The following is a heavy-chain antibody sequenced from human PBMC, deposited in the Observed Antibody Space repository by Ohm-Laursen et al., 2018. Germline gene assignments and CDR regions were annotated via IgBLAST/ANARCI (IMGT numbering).Heavy chain of an antibody. V-gene: IGHV3-48*03. CDR3: ARRSITGTTEFDY. D-gene: IGHD1-7*01. CDR2: ISSTGRTI. CDR1: GFTFSSYE. Sequence: SLRRSCAASGFTFSSYEMNWVRQGPGKGLEWVSYISSTGRTIYYADSVKGRFTISRDNANKSLYLQMNSLRAEDTAVYYCARRSITGTTEFDYWGQGTLVTVSS. J-gene: IGHJ4*02.